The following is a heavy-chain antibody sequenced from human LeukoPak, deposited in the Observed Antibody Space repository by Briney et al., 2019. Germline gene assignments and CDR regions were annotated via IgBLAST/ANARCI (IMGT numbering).Heavy chain of an antibody. Sequence: GGSLRLSCAASGFTFSSYSMNWVRQAPGKGLECVSSIGSSSSYIHYADSVKGRFTISRDNAKKSLFLQMTSLRAEDTAVYYCARDPFDYWGQGILVTVSS. CDR1: GFTFSSYS. CDR3: ARDPFDY. J-gene: IGHJ4*02. V-gene: IGHV3-21*01. CDR2: IGSSSSYI.